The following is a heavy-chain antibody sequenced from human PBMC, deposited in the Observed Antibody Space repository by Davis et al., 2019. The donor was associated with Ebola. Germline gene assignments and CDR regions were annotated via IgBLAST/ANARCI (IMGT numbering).Heavy chain of an antibody. CDR1: GFTFSSYS. Sequence: GESLKIPCAASGFTFSSYSMNWVRQAPGKGLEWVSSISSSSSYIYYADSVKGRFTISRDNAKNSLYLQMNSLRAEDTAVYYCARDDVSYYDSSGYFYWGQGTLVTVSS. D-gene: IGHD3-22*01. CDR2: ISSSSSYI. CDR3: ARDDVSYYDSSGYFY. J-gene: IGHJ4*02. V-gene: IGHV3-21*01.